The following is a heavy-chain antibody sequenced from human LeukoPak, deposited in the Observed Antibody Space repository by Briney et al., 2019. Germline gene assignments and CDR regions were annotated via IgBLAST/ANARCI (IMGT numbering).Heavy chain of an antibody. CDR2: ISWNSGSI. V-gene: IGHV3-9*01. Sequence: PGGTLRLSCAASGFTFSSYAMHWVRQAPGKGLEWVSGISWNSGSIGYADSVKGRFTISRDNAKNSLYLQMNSLRAEDTALYYCASLGGSSWPYWGQGTLVTVSS. CDR3: ASLGGSSWPY. D-gene: IGHD6-13*01. J-gene: IGHJ4*02. CDR1: GFTFSSYA.